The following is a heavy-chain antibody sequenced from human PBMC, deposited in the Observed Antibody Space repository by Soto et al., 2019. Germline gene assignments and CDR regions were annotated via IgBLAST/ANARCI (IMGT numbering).Heavy chain of an antibody. CDR1: RFTFDDYA. Sequence: PGGSLRLSCAASRFTFDDYAMHWVRQAPGKGLEWVSGISWNSGSIGYADSVKGRFTISRDNAKNSLYLQMNSLRAEDTALYYCAKDRGGEFDAFDIWGQGTMVTVSS. CDR3: AKDRGGEFDAFDI. J-gene: IGHJ3*02. D-gene: IGHD3-16*01. CDR2: ISWNSGSI. V-gene: IGHV3-9*01.